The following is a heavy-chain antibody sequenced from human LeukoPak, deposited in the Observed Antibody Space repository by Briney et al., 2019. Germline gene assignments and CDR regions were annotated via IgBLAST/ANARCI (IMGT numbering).Heavy chain of an antibody. J-gene: IGHJ4*02. CDR3: TTDLTYARYYFDY. CDR1: GFTVSSNY. CDR2: IKSKTDGGTT. Sequence: GGSLRLSCAASGFTVSSNYMSWVRQAPGKGLEWVGRIKSKTDGGTTDYAAPVKGRFTISRDDSKNTLYLQMNSLKTEDTAVYYCTTDLTYARYYFDYWGQGTLVTVSS. V-gene: IGHV3-15*01. D-gene: IGHD4-17*01.